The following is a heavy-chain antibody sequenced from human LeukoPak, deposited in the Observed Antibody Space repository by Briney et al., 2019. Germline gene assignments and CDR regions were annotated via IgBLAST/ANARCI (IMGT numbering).Heavy chain of an antibody. J-gene: IGHJ4*02. V-gene: IGHV4-59*01. Sequence: SETLSLTCTVSGGSITSYHYSWLRQPPGKGLEWIGYIYYSGSTNYHPSLKSRVTISLGTSKNQCSLKLSSVTAADTAVYYCARGGSGTYYHYWGQGTLVTVSS. D-gene: IGHD1-26*01. CDR1: GGSITSYH. CDR2: IYYSGST. CDR3: ARGGSGTYYHY.